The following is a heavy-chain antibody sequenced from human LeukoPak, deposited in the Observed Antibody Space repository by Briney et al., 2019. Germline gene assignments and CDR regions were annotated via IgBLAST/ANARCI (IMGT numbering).Heavy chain of an antibody. CDR1: GFTFGSW. Sequence: GGSLRLSCTASGFTFGSWIIWVRQAPRKGLEWVASIKHDGSEKYYLDSVKGRFTMSRDSAKNSLYLQMSSLRAEDTAVYYCYDTSGHWGQGTLVTVSS. V-gene: IGHV3-7*01. CDR3: YDTSGH. CDR2: IKHDGSEK. D-gene: IGHD3-22*01. J-gene: IGHJ4*02.